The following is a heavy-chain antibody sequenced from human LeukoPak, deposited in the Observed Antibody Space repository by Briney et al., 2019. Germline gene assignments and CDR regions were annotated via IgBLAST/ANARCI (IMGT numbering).Heavy chain of an antibody. V-gene: IGHV1-2*02. Sequence: ASVKVSCKASGYTFADYYIHWVRQAPGQGLEWMGLINPNTGGTNYAQKFQGRVTMTRDTTITTAYMELSRLRSDDTAVYYCARRPIVGVPATIDYWGQGNLVTVSS. CDR3: ARRPIVGVPATIDY. CDR2: INPNTGGT. D-gene: IGHD2-2*01. CDR1: GYTFADYY. J-gene: IGHJ4*02.